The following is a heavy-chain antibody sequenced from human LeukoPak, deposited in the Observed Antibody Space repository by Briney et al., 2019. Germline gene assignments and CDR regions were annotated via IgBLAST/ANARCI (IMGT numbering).Heavy chain of an antibody. J-gene: IGHJ6*03. CDR2: IYVTGN. Sequence: PSETLSLTCTVSGGSIGTYYWSWVRQSPGKGLEWIGYIYVTGNRYNPYLQSRVTISVDTSRKQFFLKMSSVTAADTAVYYCARHIGVGIEDMDVWGKGTKGTVSS. CDR1: GGSIGTYY. CDR3: ARHIGVGIEDMDV. D-gene: IGHD3-10*01. V-gene: IGHV4-59*08.